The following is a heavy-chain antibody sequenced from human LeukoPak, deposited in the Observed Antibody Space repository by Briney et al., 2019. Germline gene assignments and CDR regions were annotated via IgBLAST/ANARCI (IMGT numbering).Heavy chain of an antibody. D-gene: IGHD3-3*01. CDR2: IYTSGST. Sequence: SETLSLTCTVSGGSISSGSYYWSWIRQPAGKGLEWIGRIYTSGSTNYNPSLKSRVTISVDTSKNQFSLKLSSVTAADTAVYYCANSRSITIFGVVITPFDYWGQGTLVTVSS. J-gene: IGHJ4*02. V-gene: IGHV4-61*02. CDR1: GGSISSGSYY. CDR3: ANSRSITIFGVVITPFDY.